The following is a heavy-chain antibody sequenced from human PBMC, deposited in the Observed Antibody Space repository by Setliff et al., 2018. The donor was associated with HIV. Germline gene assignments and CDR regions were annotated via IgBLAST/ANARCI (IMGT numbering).Heavy chain of an antibody. J-gene: IGHJ5*02. D-gene: IGHD2-21*02. CDR2: IHHAGST. CDR3: ARHDCGGNCDINWFDP. V-gene: IGHV4-38-2*01. Sequence: PSETLSLTCAVSGYSISSNFLWGWVRQPPGQGLEWMGSIHHAGSTYYNPALKSRVRISLDTSKNQFSLKLSSVTAADTAVYYCARHDCGGNCDINWFDPWGQGTLVTVSS. CDR1: GYSISSNFL.